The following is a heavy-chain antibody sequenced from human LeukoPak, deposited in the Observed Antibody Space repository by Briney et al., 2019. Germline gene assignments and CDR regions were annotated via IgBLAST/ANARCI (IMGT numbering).Heavy chain of an antibody. CDR2: IYYSGRT. Sequence: SETLSLTCTVSGGSISSSSYYWGWIRQPPGKGLEWIGSIYYSGRTYYNPSLKSRVTISVDTSKNQFSLKLSSVTAADTAVYYCASKYPTGGATFDYWGQGTLVTVSS. J-gene: IGHJ4*02. CDR1: GGSISSSSYY. D-gene: IGHD7-27*01. CDR3: ASKYPTGGATFDY. V-gene: IGHV4-39*01.